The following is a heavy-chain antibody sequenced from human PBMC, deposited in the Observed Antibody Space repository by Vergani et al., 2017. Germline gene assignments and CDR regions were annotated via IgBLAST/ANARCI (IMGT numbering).Heavy chain of an antibody. J-gene: IGHJ3*02. V-gene: IGHV5-51*01. CDR1: GYSFTNYW. CDR2: IYPGDSAT. Sequence: EVQLVQSGAEVKKPGESLKISCKGSGYSFTNYWIGWVRQMPGKGLDWMGIIYPGDSATGYSPSFQGQVTISVDKSLSTAYLQWSSLKASDTAMYFCARINDCSSTSCYDVFDIWGQGTMLTFSS. CDR3: ARINDCSSTSCYDVFDI. D-gene: IGHD2-2*01.